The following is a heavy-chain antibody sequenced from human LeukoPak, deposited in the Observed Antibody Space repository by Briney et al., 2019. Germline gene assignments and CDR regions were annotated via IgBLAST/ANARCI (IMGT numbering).Heavy chain of an antibody. CDR3: AKDGRGYSYGPTYYYYYMDV. Sequence: PGGTLRLSCAASGFTFSICGMSWVRQAPGKGPEWVSTISDSGGSTYYADSVKGRFTISRDNSKNTLYLQMNSLRAEDTAIYYCAKDGRGYSYGPTYYYYYMDVWGKGTTVTISS. V-gene: IGHV3-23*01. J-gene: IGHJ6*03. CDR2: ISDSGGST. CDR1: GFTFSICG. D-gene: IGHD5-18*01.